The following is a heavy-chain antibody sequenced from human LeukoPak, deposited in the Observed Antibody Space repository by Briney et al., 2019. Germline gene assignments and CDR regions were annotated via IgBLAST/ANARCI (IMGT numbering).Heavy chain of an antibody. V-gene: IGHV1-2*02. CDR3: ARDPAQSYYMDV. CDR1: GYTFSVYY. CDR2: INPNSGGT. J-gene: IGHJ6*03. Sequence: ASVKVSSKASGYTFSVYYMHWVRQAPGQGLEWMGWINPNSGGTNYAQKFQGRFTMTRDTSISTAYMELARLRSDDTAVYYCARDPAQSYYMDVWDKGTTVTVSS.